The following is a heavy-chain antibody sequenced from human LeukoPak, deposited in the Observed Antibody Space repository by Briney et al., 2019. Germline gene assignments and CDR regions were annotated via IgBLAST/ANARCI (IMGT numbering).Heavy chain of an antibody. D-gene: IGHD1-26*01. V-gene: IGHV4-39*02. Sequence: SETLSLTCSVSGGSINRSSYYWGWIRQAPGKGLEWIGSVYYDGDTYYNPNPSLKSRATVSMDTSRNQFSLKLRSVTAADTAVYYCTKDSGHHRTDCWGQGTLVTVSS. CDR3: TKDSGHHRTDC. J-gene: IGHJ4*02. CDR1: GGSINRSSYY. CDR2: VYYDGDT.